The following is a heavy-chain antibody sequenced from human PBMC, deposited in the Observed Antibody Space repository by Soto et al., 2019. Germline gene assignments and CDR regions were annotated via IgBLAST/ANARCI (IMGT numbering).Heavy chain of an antibody. Sequence: SETLSLTCTVSGGSISSSSYYWGWIRQPPGMGLEWIGSIYYSGNTYYNPSLTSRVTISVDTSKNQFSLKLISVTAADTAVYYCASHDRGYCTSTSCHTNYWGQGTLVTVSS. J-gene: IGHJ4*02. V-gene: IGHV4-39*01. D-gene: IGHD2-2*02. CDR1: GGSISSSSYY. CDR3: ASHDRGYCTSTSCHTNY. CDR2: IYYSGNT.